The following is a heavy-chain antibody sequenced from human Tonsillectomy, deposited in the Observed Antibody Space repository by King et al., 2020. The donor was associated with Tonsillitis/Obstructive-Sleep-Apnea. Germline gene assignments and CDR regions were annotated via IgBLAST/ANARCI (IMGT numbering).Heavy chain of an antibody. CDR2: IYYSGST. J-gene: IGHJ6*03. D-gene: IGHD2-2*02. CDR3: ARLQYCSSTSCYNPNYYYYYYMDV. CDR1: GGSISSSSYY. Sequence: QLQESGPGLVKPSETLSLTCTVSGGSISSSSYYWGWIRQPPGKGLEWIGSIYYSGSTYYNPALKSRVTISLETSKNQFSLKLSPVTAADTAVYYCARLQYCSSTSCYNPNYYYYYYMDVWGKGTTVTVSS. V-gene: IGHV4-39*01.